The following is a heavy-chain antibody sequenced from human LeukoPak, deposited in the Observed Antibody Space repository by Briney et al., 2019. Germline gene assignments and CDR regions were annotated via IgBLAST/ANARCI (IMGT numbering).Heavy chain of an antibody. J-gene: IGHJ4*02. CDR3: ARGGGITMIVVVSRPPYFDY. Sequence: PSETLSLTCAVYGGSFSGYYWSWIRQPPGKGLEWIGEINHSGSTNYNPSLKSRVTISVDTSKNQFSLKLSSVTAADTAVYYCARGGGITMIVVVSRPPYFDYWGQGTLVTVPS. V-gene: IGHV4-34*01. CDR1: GGSFSGYY. CDR2: INHSGST. D-gene: IGHD3-22*01.